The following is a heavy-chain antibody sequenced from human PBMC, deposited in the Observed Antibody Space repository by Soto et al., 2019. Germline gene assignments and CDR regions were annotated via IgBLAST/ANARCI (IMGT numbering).Heavy chain of an antibody. CDR1: GFTFSDYA. J-gene: IGHJ4*02. Sequence: QVQLVESGGGVVQPGRSLRLSCAGSGFTFSDYAMHWVRQAPGRGPEWLALISFNGINTYYADSVKGRFTIYRDNSKNTLFLQMNTLRAEDTAVYYCARDVSGFEYFDFWGQGTLVTVSS. CDR2: ISFNGINT. V-gene: IGHV3-30-3*01. CDR3: ARDVSGFEYFDF. D-gene: IGHD3-9*01.